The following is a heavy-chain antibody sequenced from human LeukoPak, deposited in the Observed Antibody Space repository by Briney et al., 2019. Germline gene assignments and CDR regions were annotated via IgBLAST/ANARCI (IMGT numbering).Heavy chain of an antibody. D-gene: IGHD1-26*01. J-gene: IGHJ6*02. CDR3: VRVTKVGATSVYSYYYGIDV. V-gene: IGHV3-30-3*01. Sequence: PGRSLRLSCAASGFTFSSYTMNWVRQAPGKGLEWVALILSDGGNKYYADSVRGRFTVSRDNSKNTLYLQMNSLRAEDTAVYYCVRVTKVGATSVYSYYYGIDVWGQGTTVTVSS. CDR2: ILSDGGNK. CDR1: GFTFSSYT.